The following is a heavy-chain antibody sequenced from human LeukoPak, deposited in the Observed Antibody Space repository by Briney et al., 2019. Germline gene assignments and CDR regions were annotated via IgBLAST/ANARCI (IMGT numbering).Heavy chain of an antibody. CDR3: ARIPTNAVPSAHNGFDI. J-gene: IGHJ3*02. D-gene: IGHD6-19*01. CDR1: GGSFSDFY. CDR2: INHSGST. V-gene: IGHV4-34*01. Sequence: PSETLSLTCAVYGGSFSDFYWRWIRQPPGKGLEWIGEINHSGSTNYNPSLKSRVTISVDTSKNQFSLKLSSVTAADTSIYYCARIPTNAVPSAHNGFDIWGQGTMLTVSS.